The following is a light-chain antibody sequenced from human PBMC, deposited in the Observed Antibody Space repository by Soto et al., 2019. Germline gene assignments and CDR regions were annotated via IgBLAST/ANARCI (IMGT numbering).Light chain of an antibody. J-gene: IGKJ1*01. CDR1: QSVSSN. CDR2: GAS. CDR3: QQFNTWPRDT. Sequence: EIVLTQSPGTLSVSPWERATLSCRASQSVSSNLAWYQQKPGQAPRLLIYGASIRATGVPARFSGGGSGTEFTLTISSLQSEDFAVYYCQQFNTWPRDTFGQGTKVDIK. V-gene: IGKV3-15*01.